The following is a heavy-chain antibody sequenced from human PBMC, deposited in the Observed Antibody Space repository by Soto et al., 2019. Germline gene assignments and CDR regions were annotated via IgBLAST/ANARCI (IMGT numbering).Heavy chain of an antibody. Sequence: ASVKVSCKASGYTFSDYYIHWVRQAPGQGLEWMGWINPNSGGTKYAPKFQGGVTMTRDTSITTAYMELGRLRSGDTAVYYCAREPATAKPEGVDFWGQGTLVTVSS. CDR2: INPNSGGT. CDR3: AREPATAKPEGVDF. J-gene: IGHJ4*02. CDR1: GYTFSDYY. V-gene: IGHV1-2*02. D-gene: IGHD1-1*01.